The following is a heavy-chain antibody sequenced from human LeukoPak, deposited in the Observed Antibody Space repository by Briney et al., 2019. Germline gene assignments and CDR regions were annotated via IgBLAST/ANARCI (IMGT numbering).Heavy chain of an antibody. CDR1: GFIVSRNY. J-gene: IGHJ4*02. CDR2: IYSGGNT. D-gene: IGHD2-21*02. CDR3: ASGAGRGGADWECDY. V-gene: IGHV3-66*01. Sequence: PGGTLRLSCGVSGFIVSRNYNSWVRQPPAKGLELVSVIYSGGNTDYADYVRGRCPISRDISKNTVYHQMNSRRSEDTAGYHCASGAGRGGADWECDYWGQGTVVTVSS.